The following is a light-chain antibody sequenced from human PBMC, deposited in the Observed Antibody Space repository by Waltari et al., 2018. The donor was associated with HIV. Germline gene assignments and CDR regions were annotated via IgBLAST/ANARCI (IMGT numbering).Light chain of an antibody. J-gene: IGLJ2*01. CDR2: DNI. V-gene: IGLV1-51*01. CDR1: SSNIGNNY. CDR3: GTWDSSLSAGL. Sequence: QSVLTQPPSVSAAPGQKVTISCSGSSSNIGNNYVSWYQQLPGTAPKLLIYDNIKRPSVIPDRFSGSKSGTSATLGITGLQTGDEADYYCGTWDSSLSAGLFGGGTKLTVL.